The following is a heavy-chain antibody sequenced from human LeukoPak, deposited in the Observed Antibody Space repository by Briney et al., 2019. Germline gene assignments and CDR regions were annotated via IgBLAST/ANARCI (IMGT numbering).Heavy chain of an antibody. CDR1: GFTFSSSW. V-gene: IGHV3-7*01. J-gene: IGHJ4*02. D-gene: IGHD5-24*01. Sequence: GGSLRLSCAVSGFTFSSSWMTWVRQAPGKGLEWVATMNSDGGRKSYVDSVKGRFTTSRDNAKNSLYLQMNSLRAEDTAVYYCARNYAYNHFDYWGQGTLVTVSS. CDR2: MNSDGGRK. CDR3: ARNYAYNHFDY.